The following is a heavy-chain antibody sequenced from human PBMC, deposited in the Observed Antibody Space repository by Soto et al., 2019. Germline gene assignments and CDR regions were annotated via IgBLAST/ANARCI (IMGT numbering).Heavy chain of an antibody. J-gene: IGHJ4*02. Sequence: SETLSLTCTVSGGSISSYYWSWIRQPPGKGLEWIGYIYYSGSTNYNPSLKGRVTISVDTSKNQFSLKLSSVTAADTAVYYCARSSGYSYGYPYYFDYWGQGTLVTVSS. CDR1: GGSISSYY. CDR2: IYYSGST. D-gene: IGHD5-18*01. CDR3: ARSSGYSYGYPYYFDY. V-gene: IGHV4-59*08.